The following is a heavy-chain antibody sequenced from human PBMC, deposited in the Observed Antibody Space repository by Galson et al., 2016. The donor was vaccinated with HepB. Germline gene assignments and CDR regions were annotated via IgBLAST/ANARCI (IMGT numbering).Heavy chain of an antibody. V-gene: IGHV2-26*01. CDR1: GFSFSNAGMG. D-gene: IGHD2-8*01. CDR3: ARTPPGVLMYLWD. Sequence: PALVKPTQTLTLTCTVSGFSFSNAGMGVSWIRQPPGKPLEWLAHIFSNDETSYSTSLKSRLTISKDTSKSQVVLTVTNMDPVDTATYYCARTPPGVLMYLWDWGQGTLVTVSS. J-gene: IGHJ4*02. CDR2: IFSNDET.